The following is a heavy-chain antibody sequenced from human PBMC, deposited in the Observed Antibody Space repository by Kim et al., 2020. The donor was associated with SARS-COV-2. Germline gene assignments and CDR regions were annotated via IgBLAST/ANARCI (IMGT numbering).Heavy chain of an antibody. V-gene: IGHV3-23*01. J-gene: IGHJ4*02. CDR2: ISGSGGRT. CDR3: AKDFGTYYDILTGYSYAYYFDY. CDR1: GFTFSSYA. Sequence: GGSLRLSCAASGFTFSSYAMTWVRQAPGKGLEWVSIISGSGGRTYYADSVKGRFTISRDNSKNTLYLQMNSLRAEDTAVYYCAKDFGTYYDILTGYSYAYYFDYWGQGTLVTVSS. D-gene: IGHD3-9*01.